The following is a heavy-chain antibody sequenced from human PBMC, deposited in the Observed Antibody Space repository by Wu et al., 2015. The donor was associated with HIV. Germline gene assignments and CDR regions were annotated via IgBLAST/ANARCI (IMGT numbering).Heavy chain of an antibody. Sequence: QVQLVQSGPEVKNPGSSVKVSCKASGGGFNSYAISWVRQAPGQGLEWMGGVIPVIGTPNFSQKFQGRVTITSDESTATVYMEMSTLGSEDTAVYYCARGLRDILTGYYSAFDYWGQGTLVIISS. J-gene: IGHJ4*02. D-gene: IGHD3-9*01. CDR2: VIPVIGTP. CDR1: GGGFNSYA. V-gene: IGHV1-69*05. CDR3: ARGLRDILTGYYSAFDY.